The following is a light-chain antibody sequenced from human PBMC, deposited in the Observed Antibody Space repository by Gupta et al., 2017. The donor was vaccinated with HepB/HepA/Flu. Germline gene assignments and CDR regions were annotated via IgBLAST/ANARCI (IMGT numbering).Light chain of an antibody. CDR1: QSVSSY. V-gene: IGKV3-11*01. J-gene: IGKJ4*01. Sequence: EIVLTQSPATLSLSPGERATLSCRASQSVSSYLAWYQQKPRQAPRLLIYDASNRATGIPARFSGSGSGTDFTLTISSLEPEDFAVYYCQQRSNGPPALTFGGGTKVEIK. CDR2: DAS. CDR3: QQRSNGPPALT.